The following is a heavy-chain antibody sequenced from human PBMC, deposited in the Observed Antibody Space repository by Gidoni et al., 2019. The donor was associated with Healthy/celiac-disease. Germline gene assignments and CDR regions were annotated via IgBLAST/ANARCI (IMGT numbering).Heavy chain of an antibody. CDR1: GFTFSSYG. CDR2: IWYDGSNK. J-gene: IGHJ4*02. Sequence: QVQLVESGGGVVQPGRSLRLSCAASGFTFSSYGMHWVRQAPGKGLEWVAVIWYDGSNKYYADSVKGRFTISRDNSKNTLYLQMNSLRAEDTAVYYCARDSYYDSSPPGDYWGQGTLVTVSS. D-gene: IGHD3-22*01. V-gene: IGHV3-33*01. CDR3: ARDSYYDSSPPGDY.